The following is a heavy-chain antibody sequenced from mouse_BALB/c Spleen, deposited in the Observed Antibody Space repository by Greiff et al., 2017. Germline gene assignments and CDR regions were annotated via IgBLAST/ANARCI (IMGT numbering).Heavy chain of an antibody. CDR2: INPDNDDT. J-gene: IGHJ4*01. V-gene: IGHV1-14*01. CDR3: ASAYGNYGYAMDY. CDR1: GYTFTSYV. D-gene: IGHD2-10*02. Sequence: VQLQQSGPELVKPGASVKMSCTASGYTFTSYVMHWVKQKPGQGLEWIGYINPDNDDTKYNEKFKGKATLTSDTSSSTAYMELSSLTSEDSAVYYFASAYGNYGYAMDYWGQGTSVTVSS.